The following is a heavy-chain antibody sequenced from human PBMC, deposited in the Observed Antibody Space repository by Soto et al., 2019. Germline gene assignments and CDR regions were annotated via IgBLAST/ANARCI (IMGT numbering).Heavy chain of an antibody. V-gene: IGHV4-30-4*01. J-gene: IGHJ4*02. CDR1: GASVTSDDYY. D-gene: IGHD3-22*01. CDR2: IYHSGST. CDR3: ARDPIFYYASSGYGGSYFDY. Sequence: SETLSLTCAVSGASVTSDDYYWSWIRQPPGKGLEWIGYIYHSGSTYYNPSLKSRVSISIDTSQKQFSLKLTSLTAADTAVYYCARDPIFYYASSGYGGSYFDYWGQGYRVTPS.